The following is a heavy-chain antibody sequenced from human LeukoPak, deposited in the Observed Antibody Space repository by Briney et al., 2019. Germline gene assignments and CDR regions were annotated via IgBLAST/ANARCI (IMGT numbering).Heavy chain of an antibody. D-gene: IGHD3-10*01. Sequence: GGSLRLSCAASGFSFSDYYMSGIRQAPGKGLEWVSYISSSSSVIYFTDSVKGRFTISRDNAKNSLYLQMNSLRAEDTAVYYCARKVRGDYFDYWGQGTLVTVSS. CDR3: ARKVRGDYFDY. V-gene: IGHV3-11*04. CDR2: ISSSSSVI. CDR1: GFSFSDYY. J-gene: IGHJ4*02.